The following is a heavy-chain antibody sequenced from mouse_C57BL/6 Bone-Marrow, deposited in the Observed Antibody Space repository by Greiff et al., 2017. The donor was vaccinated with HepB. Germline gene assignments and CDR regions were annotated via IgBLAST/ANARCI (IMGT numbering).Heavy chain of an antibody. CDR3: ARDAFYGNDGGYFDV. Sequence: EVKVVESGGGLVQSGRSLRLSCATSGFTFSDFYMEWVRQAPGKGLEWIAASRNKANDYTTEYSASVKGRFIVSRDTSQSILYLQMNALIAEDTAIYYCARDAFYGNDGGYFDVWGTGTTVTVSS. CDR1: GFTFSDFY. J-gene: IGHJ1*03. D-gene: IGHD2-2*01. V-gene: IGHV7-1*01. CDR2: SRNKANDYTT.